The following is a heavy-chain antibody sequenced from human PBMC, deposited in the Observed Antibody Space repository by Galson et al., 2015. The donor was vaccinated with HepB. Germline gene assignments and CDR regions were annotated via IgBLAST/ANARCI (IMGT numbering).Heavy chain of an antibody. V-gene: IGHV3-7*03. Sequence: SLRLSCAASGFTFSSYWMSWVRQAPGKGLEWVANIKQDGSEKYYVDSVRGRFTISRDNAKNSLYLQMNSLRAEDTAVYYCARGWGSRRPFDYWGQGTLVTVSS. CDR1: GFTFSSYW. J-gene: IGHJ4*02. CDR3: ARGWGSRRPFDY. D-gene: IGHD3-16*01. CDR2: IKQDGSEK.